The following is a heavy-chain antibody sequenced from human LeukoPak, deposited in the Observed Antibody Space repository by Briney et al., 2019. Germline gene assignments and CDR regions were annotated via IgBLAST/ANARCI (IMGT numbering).Heavy chain of an antibody. V-gene: IGHV3-21*01. Sequence: GGSLRLSCAASGFTFDTSTMNWVRQAPGKGLEWVSSISSTSSYIYYADSVRGRFTISRDNAKNLLYLQMNSLRAEDTAVYHCARGTYTTSPRNPKYYFDYWGQGTLVTVSS. CDR3: ARGTYTTSPRNPKYYFDY. CDR1: GFTFDTST. D-gene: IGHD2/OR15-2a*01. CDR2: ISSTSSYI. J-gene: IGHJ4*02.